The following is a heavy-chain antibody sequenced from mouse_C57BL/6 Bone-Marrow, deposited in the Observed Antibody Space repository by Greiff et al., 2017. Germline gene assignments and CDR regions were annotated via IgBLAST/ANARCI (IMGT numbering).Heavy chain of an antibody. CDR3: AREEHIRLRLYYFDY. J-gene: IGHJ2*01. CDR2: IHPNSGST. D-gene: IGHD2-4*01. CDR1: GYTFTSYW. Sequence: QVQLQQPGAELVKPGASVKLSCTASGYTFTSYWMHWVKQRPGQGLEWIGMIHPNSGSTNYNEKFKSKATLTVDKSSSTAYMQLSSLTSEDSAVYYCAREEHIRLRLYYFDYWGQGTTLTVSS. V-gene: IGHV1-64*01.